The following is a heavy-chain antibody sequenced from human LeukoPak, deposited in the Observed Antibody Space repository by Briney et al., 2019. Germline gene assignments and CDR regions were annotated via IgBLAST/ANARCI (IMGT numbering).Heavy chain of an antibody. Sequence: PGRSLRLSCAASGFTFSSYGMHWVRQAPGKGLEWVAVIWYDGSNKYYADSVKGRFTISRDNSKNTLYLQMNSLRAEDTAVYYCAKVSYDFWSGHFDYWGQGTLVTVSS. D-gene: IGHD3-3*01. CDR3: AKVSYDFWSGHFDY. V-gene: IGHV3-33*06. CDR1: GFTFSSYG. CDR2: IWYDGSNK. J-gene: IGHJ4*02.